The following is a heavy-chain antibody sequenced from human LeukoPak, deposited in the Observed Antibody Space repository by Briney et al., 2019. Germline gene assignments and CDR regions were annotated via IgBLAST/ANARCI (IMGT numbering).Heavy chain of an antibody. CDR2: MNPNSGNT. CDR3: ARISGMVRGEDFDY. J-gene: IGHJ4*02. Sequence: SVKVSCKASGYTFTSYDINWVRQATGQGLEWMGWMNPNSGNTGYAQKFQGRVTMTRNTSISTAYMELSSLRSEDTAVYYCARISGMVRGEDFDYWGQGTLVTVSS. V-gene: IGHV1-8*01. D-gene: IGHD3-10*01. CDR1: GYTFTSYD.